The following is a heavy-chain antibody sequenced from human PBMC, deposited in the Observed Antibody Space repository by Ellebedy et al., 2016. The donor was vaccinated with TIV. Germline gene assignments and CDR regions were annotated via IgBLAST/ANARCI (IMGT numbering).Heavy chain of an antibody. Sequence: GESLKISCAASGFTISTSAMHWVRQAPGRGLEWVAAMSHDGSNKYYADSVKGRFTISRDNSKNTLYLQMNSLRAEDTAVNYCAKEGNHYDSSGYYRAHGMDVWGLGSTVTVSS. CDR1: GFTISTSA. CDR2: MSHDGSNK. V-gene: IGHV3-30*18. D-gene: IGHD3-22*01. J-gene: IGHJ6*02. CDR3: AKEGNHYDSSGYYRAHGMDV.